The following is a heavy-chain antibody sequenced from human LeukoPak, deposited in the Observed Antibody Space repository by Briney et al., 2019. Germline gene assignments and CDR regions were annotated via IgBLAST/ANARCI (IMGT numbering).Heavy chain of an antibody. CDR2: IYYSGST. CDR1: GGSISSGGYY. Sequence: SETLSLTCTVSGGSISSGGYYWSWIRQHPGKGLEWIGYIYYSGSTYYNPSLKSRVTISVDTSKNQFSLKLSSVTAADTAVYYCAIIPTVIAGSYFDYWGQGTLVTVSS. CDR3: AIIPTVIAGSYFDY. J-gene: IGHJ4*02. D-gene: IGHD4-11*01. V-gene: IGHV4-31*03.